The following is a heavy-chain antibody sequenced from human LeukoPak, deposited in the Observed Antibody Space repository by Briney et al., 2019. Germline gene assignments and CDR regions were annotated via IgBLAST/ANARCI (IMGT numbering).Heavy chain of an antibody. V-gene: IGHV4-59*01. Sequence: PSETLSLTCTVSGGSISSYYWSWIRQPPGKGLEWIGYIYYSGSTNYNPSLKSRVTISVDTSKNQFSLKLSSVTAADTAVYYCARRYCSSTSCYRAFDIWGQGTMVTVSS. J-gene: IGHJ3*02. CDR2: IYYSGST. CDR1: GGSISSYY. D-gene: IGHD2-2*02. CDR3: ARRYCSSTSCYRAFDI.